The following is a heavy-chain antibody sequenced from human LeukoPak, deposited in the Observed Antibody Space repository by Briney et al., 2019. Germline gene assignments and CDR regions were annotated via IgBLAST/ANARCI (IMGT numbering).Heavy chain of an antibody. J-gene: IGHJ4*02. CDR3: TTSSYCEKNVCQTYFDF. CDR2: VKSDGSST. D-gene: IGHD2-21*01. CDR1: GFIFSSYW. V-gene: IGHV3-74*01. Sequence: GGSLRLSCAASGFIFSSYWMHWVRQAPGKGLVWVSRVKSDGSSTSYADSVKGRFTISRDNAKNTLYLQMSSLKTEDTAVYYCTTSSYCEKNVCQTYFDFWGQGTLVTVSS.